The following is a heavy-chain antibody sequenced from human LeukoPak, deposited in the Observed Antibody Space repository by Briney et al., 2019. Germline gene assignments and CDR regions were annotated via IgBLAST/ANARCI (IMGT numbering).Heavy chain of an antibody. Sequence: ASVKVSCKASGGTFSSYAISWVRQAPGQGLEWMGGIIPIFGTANYAQKFQGRVTITADKSTSTAYMELSSLRSEDTAVYYCARYSGMTGNYYYYYYMDVWGKGTTVTVSS. CDR2: IIPIFGTA. CDR1: GGTFSSYA. CDR3: ARYSGMTGNYYYYYYMDV. J-gene: IGHJ6*03. V-gene: IGHV1-69*06. D-gene: IGHD1-20*01.